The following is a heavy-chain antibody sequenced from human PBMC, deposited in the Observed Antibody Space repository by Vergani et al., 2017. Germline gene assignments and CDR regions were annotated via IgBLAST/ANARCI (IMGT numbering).Heavy chain of an antibody. CDR2: MNPDDGDT. D-gene: IGHD2-2*01. J-gene: IGHJ6*02. CDR1: GYTFSDYY. V-gene: IGHV1-2*02. CDR3: ARDYSRDQLLRWVMDV. Sequence: QVQLVQSGAELKKPGASVRVSCKASGYTFSDYYIHWVRQAPGQGPEWLGGMNPDDGDTMYAEKFKGRVTMTRVTSLSTGYMDLTRLTSDDTAVYYCARDYSRDQLLRWVMDVWGQGTTVTVSS.